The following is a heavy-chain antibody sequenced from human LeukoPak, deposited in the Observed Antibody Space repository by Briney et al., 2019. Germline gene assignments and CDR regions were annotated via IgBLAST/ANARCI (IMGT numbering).Heavy chain of an antibody. CDR3: ARAHYYGSGSYRFDP. D-gene: IGHD3-10*01. J-gene: IGHJ5*02. CDR1: GGSISSGSYY. V-gene: IGHV4-61*02. Sequence: SETLSLTCTVSGGSISSGSYYWSWIRQPAGKGLEWIGRIYSSGSTNYNPSLKSRVTISLDTSKNQFSLRLSSVTAADTALYYCARAHYYGSGSYRFDPWGQGTLVTVSS. CDR2: IYSSGST.